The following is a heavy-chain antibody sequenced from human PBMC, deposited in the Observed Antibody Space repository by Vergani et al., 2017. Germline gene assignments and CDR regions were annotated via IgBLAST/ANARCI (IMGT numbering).Heavy chain of an antibody. J-gene: IGHJ4*02. V-gene: IGHV4-59*01. CDR2: IYYSGST. CDR1: GGSLSSYY. Sequence: QVQLQESGPGLVKPSETLSLTCTVSGGSLSSYYWSWIRQPPGKGLEWIGYIYYSGSTNYNPSLKSRVTISVDTSKNQFSLKLSSVTAADTAVYYCARDLMIGAVTVSDYWGQGTLVTVSS. D-gene: IGHD3-16*01. CDR3: ARDLMIGAVTVSDY.